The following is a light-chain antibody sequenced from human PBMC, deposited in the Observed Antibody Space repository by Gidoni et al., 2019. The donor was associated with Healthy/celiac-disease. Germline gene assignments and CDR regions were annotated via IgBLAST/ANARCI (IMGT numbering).Light chain of an antibody. CDR1: QSISSY. Sequence: DIKMTQSPSSLSASVGDRVTITCRASQSISSYFNWYQQKPGKAPKLLIYAASSLQSGVPSRFSGSGSGTDFTLTISSLQPEDFATYYCQQSYSTPPAFGQGTKLEIK. J-gene: IGKJ2*01. CDR3: QQSYSTPPA. V-gene: IGKV1-39*01. CDR2: AAS.